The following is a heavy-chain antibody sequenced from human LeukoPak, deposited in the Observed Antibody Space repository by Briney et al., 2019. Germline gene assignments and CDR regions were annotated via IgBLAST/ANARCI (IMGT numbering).Heavy chain of an antibody. CDR1: GGSTSSGSYY. Sequence: SETLSLACTVSGGSTSSGSYYWSWIRQPAGKGLEWIGRIYTSGSTNYNPSLKSRVTISVDTSKNQFSLKLSSVTAADTAVYYCARDSYDYNWNYSAFDIWGQGTMVTVSS. J-gene: IGHJ3*02. D-gene: IGHD1-7*01. CDR3: ARDSYDYNWNYSAFDI. CDR2: IYTSGST. V-gene: IGHV4-61*02.